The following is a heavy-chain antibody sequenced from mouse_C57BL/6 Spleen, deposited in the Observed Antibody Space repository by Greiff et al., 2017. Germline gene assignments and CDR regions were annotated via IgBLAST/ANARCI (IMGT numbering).Heavy chain of an antibody. CDR1: GYTFTSYW. CDR2: IYPGSGST. D-gene: IGHD2-2*01. V-gene: IGHV1-55*01. Sequence: QVQLQQPGAELVKPGASVKMSCKASGYTFTSYWITWVKQRPGQGLEWIGDIYPGSGSTNYNEKFKSKDTLTVDTSSSTAYMQRSSLTSEDSAVYYCARGDGYEGYFDVWGTGTTVTVSS. CDR3: ARGDGYEGYFDV. J-gene: IGHJ1*03.